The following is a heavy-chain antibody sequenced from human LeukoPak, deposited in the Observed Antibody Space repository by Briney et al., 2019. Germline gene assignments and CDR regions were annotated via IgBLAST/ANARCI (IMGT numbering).Heavy chain of an antibody. CDR2: IYYSGST. V-gene: IGHV4-59*01. CDR3: ARVRYSSGWLFDY. Sequence: SETLSLTCTVSGASISSYYWSWIRQPPGKGLEWIGYIYYSGSTNYNPSLKSRVTISVDTSKNQFSLKLSSVTAADTAVYYCARVRYSSGWLFDYWGQGTLVTVSS. D-gene: IGHD6-19*01. CDR1: GASISSYY. J-gene: IGHJ4*02.